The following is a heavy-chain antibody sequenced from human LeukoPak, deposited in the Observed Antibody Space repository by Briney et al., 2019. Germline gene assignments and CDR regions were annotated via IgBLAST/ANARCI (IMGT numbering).Heavy chain of an antibody. J-gene: IGHJ6*02. V-gene: IGHV3-23*01. CDR2: ISGSGGST. CDR3: AKGFHNWNPYYGMDI. D-gene: IGHD1-20*01. CDR1: GFTFSSYA. Sequence: GGSLRLSCAASGFTFSSYAMSWVRQAPGKGLEWVSAISGSGGSTYYGDSVKGRSTISRDNSKNTLYLQMNSLRAEDTAVYYCAKGFHNWNPYYGMDIWGQGTTVTVSS.